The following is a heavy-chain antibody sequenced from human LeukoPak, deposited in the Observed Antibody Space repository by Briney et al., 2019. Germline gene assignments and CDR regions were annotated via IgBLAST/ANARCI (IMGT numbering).Heavy chain of an antibody. CDR2: INTDGRTA. J-gene: IGHJ6*02. CDR3: ARPSVGGVIDGMDV. V-gene: IGHV3-74*01. D-gene: IGHD3-16*01. Sequence: QAGGSLRLSCAASGFTFSSYWMHWVRQVPGKGLVWVSRINTDGRTAGYADSVRGRFTISRDNAKNSVYLQMNSLRAEDTAVYYCARPSVGGVIDGMDVWGQGTTVTVSS. CDR1: GFTFSSYW.